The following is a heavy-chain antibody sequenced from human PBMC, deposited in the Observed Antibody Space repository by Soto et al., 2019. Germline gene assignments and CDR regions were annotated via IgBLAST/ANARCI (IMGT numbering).Heavy chain of an antibody. J-gene: IGHJ5*02. CDR2: IYYTGTS. CDR1: PGSIFNSDHY. Sequence: QVQLRESGPGLSRPSQTLSLSCTVSPGSIFNSDHYWSWIRQFPGKGLEWIGYIYYTGTSYVNPSLKSRIDISIDTSKNQFSLKLSSVTAADTAVYYCAGFRRGENWFDPWGHGIRVAVSS. V-gene: IGHV4-31*03. D-gene: IGHD3-10*01. CDR3: AGFRRGENWFDP.